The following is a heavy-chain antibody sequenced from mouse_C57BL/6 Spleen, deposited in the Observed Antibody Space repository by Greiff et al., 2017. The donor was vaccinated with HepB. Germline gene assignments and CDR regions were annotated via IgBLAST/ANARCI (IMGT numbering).Heavy chain of an antibody. CDR3: AREGYYDYPFAY. J-gene: IGHJ3*01. Sequence: EVKLVESGGGLVKPGGSLKLSCAASGFTFSSYAMSWVRQTPEKRLEWVAIISDGGSYTYYPDNVKGRFTISRDNAKNNLYLQMSHLKSEDTAMYYCAREGYYDYPFAYWGQGTLVTVSA. D-gene: IGHD2-4*01. CDR2: ISDGGSYT. V-gene: IGHV5-4*01. CDR1: GFTFSSYA.